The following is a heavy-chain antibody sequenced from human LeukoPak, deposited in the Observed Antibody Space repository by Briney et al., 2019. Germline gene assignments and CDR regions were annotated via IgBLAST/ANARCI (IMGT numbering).Heavy chain of an antibody. Sequence: GASLRLSCAASGLTFSSDNMNWVRQAPGKGLEWVSSIGISINNIYYTDPVKGLFTISKDNAKNSLYLQVDSLRVEDTAVYFCASGTVGNYALDYWGQGTLVTVSS. CDR1: GLTFSSDN. CDR3: ASGTVGNYALDY. CDR2: IGISINNI. D-gene: IGHD1-7*01. V-gene: IGHV3-21*01. J-gene: IGHJ4*02.